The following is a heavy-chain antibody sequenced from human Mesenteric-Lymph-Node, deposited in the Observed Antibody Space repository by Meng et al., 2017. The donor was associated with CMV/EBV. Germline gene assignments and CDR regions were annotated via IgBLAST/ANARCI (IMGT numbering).Heavy chain of an antibody. CDR3: AKRSYCSNGICLYTTYSFHY. CDR1: GDSISSDYW. J-gene: IGHJ4*02. V-gene: IGHV4-4*02. CDR2: IYHSGST. D-gene: IGHD2-8*01. Sequence: SETLSLTCAVSGDSISSDYWWNWVRQPPGKGLEWIGEIYHSGSTNYNPSLGSRVSISVDKSSNHFSLQLSSVTAADTAVYHCAKRSYCSNGICLYTTYSFHYWGPGTLVTVSS.